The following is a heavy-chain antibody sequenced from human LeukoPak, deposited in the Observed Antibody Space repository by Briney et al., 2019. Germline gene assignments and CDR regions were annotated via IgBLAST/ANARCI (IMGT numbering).Heavy chain of an antibody. CDR1: GYTLTELS. CDR3: ATDVVLMVRGVIIKAPTRFDY. CDR2: FDPEDGET. V-gene: IGHV1-24*01. J-gene: IGHJ4*02. D-gene: IGHD3-10*01. Sequence: ASVKVSCKVSGYTLTELSMHWVRQAPGKGLEWMGGFDPEDGETIYAQKFQGRVTMTEDTSTDTAYMELSSLRSEDTAVYYCATDVVLMVRGVIIKAPTRFDYWGQGTLVTVSS.